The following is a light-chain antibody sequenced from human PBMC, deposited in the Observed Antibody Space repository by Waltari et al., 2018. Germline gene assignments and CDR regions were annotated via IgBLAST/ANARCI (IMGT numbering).Light chain of an antibody. J-gene: IGKJ2*01. CDR2: AVS. CDR3: QQSYSTPYT. V-gene: IGKV1-39*01. CDR1: QSITNY. Sequence: DIQMTQSPSSLSASVGDRVTITCRASQSITNYLNWYQMKPGKAPKVLIYAVSTLQSEVPPRFSGGGTGYGTDFTLTISGLQPEDFATYFCQQSYSTPYTFGQGTKVETK.